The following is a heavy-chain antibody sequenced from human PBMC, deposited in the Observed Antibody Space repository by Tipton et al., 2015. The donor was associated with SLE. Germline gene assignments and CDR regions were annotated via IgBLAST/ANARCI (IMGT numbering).Heavy chain of an antibody. CDR1: GGSISSHY. D-gene: IGHD6-19*01. Sequence: TLSLTCTVSGGSISSHYWSWIRQPPGKGLEWIGSIYHSGSTNYNPSLKSRVTISVDTSKNQFSLKLSSVTAADTAVYYCARDRYSSGWPYYYYYMDVWGKGTTVTVSS. V-gene: IGHV4-59*11. J-gene: IGHJ6*03. CDR3: ARDRYSSGWPYYYYYMDV. CDR2: IYHSGST.